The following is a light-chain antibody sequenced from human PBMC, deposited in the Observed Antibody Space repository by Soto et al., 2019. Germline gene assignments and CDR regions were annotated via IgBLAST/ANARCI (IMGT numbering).Light chain of an antibody. CDR3: SSYTSSSTLGV. J-gene: IGLJ2*01. CDR1: SSDVGGYNY. Sequence: QSALTQPASVSGSPGQSITISCTGTSSDVGGYNYVSWYQQHPGKAPKLMIYDGSNRPSGVSNRVSGCKSGNTASLTISGLQAEDAADYYCSSYTSSSTLGVFGGGTKLTVL. V-gene: IGLV2-14*01. CDR2: DGS.